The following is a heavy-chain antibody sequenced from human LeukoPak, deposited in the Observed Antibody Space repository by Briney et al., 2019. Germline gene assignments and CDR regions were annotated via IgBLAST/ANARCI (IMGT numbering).Heavy chain of an antibody. CDR2: INSDGSST. CDR1: GFTFSSYW. J-gene: IGHJ4*02. V-gene: IGHV3-74*01. Sequence: GGSLRLSCAASGFTFSSYWMHWVRQAPGKGLVWVSRINSDGSSTSYADSVKGRFTISRDNAKNTLYLQMNSLRAEDTAVYYCAREDYDFWSGCEYYFDYWGQGTLVTVSS. D-gene: IGHD3-3*01. CDR3: AREDYDFWSGCEYYFDY.